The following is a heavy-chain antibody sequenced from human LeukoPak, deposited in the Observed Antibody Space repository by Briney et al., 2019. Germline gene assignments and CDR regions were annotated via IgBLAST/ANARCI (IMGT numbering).Heavy chain of an antibody. D-gene: IGHD3-22*01. CDR3: ARVELYYYDSSGYEYFQH. V-gene: IGHV3-7*01. CDR2: IKQDGSEK. J-gene: IGHJ1*01. CDR1: GFTFSSYW. Sequence: PGVSLRLSCAASGFTFSSYWMSWVRQAPGKGLEWVANIKQDGSEKYYVDSVKGRFTISRDNAKNSLYLQMNSLRAEDTAVYYCARVELYYYDSSGYEYFQHWGQGTLVTVSS.